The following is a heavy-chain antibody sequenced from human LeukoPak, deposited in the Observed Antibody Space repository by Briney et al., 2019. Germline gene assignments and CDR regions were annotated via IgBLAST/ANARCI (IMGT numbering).Heavy chain of an antibody. Sequence: PGGSLRLSCAASEFSVGSNYMTWVRQAPGKGLEWVSLIYSGGSTYYADSVKGRFTTSRDNSKNTLYLQMNSLRAEDTAVYYCARTTEGGYIGYFYYYYMDVWGKGTTVTISS. CDR2: IYSGGST. CDR1: EFSVGSNY. CDR3: ARTTEGGYIGYFYYYYMDV. V-gene: IGHV3-66*01. D-gene: IGHD5-18*01. J-gene: IGHJ6*03.